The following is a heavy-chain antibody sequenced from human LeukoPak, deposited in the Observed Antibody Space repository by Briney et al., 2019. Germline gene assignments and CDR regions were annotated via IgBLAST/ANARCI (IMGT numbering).Heavy chain of an antibody. V-gene: IGHV1-18*01. D-gene: IGHD4-17*01. J-gene: IGHJ5*02. CDR1: GYTFTSYG. CDR2: VSSYNGNT. CDR3: AREGADDHGRLLWFDP. Sequence: ASVKVSCKASGYTFTSYGITWLRQAPGQGLGWRGWVSSYNGNTNHAQKLQGRGTMTTDTSTSTAYMELRSLRSDDTAVYYCAREGADDHGRLLWFDPWGQGTLVTVSS.